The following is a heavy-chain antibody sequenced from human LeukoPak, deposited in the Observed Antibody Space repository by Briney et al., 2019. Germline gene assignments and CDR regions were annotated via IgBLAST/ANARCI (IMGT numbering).Heavy chain of an antibody. CDR3: TTNIHYDSSGRPFDY. V-gene: IGHV3-15*01. D-gene: IGHD3-22*01. CDR1: GFTFSNAW. Sequence: GGSLRLSCAASGFTFSNAWMSWVRQAPGKGLEWVGRIKSKTDGGTTDYAAPVKGRFTISRDDSKNTLYLQMNSLKTEDTAMHYCTTNIHYDSSGRPFDYWGQGTLVTVSS. CDR2: IKSKTDGGTT. J-gene: IGHJ4*02.